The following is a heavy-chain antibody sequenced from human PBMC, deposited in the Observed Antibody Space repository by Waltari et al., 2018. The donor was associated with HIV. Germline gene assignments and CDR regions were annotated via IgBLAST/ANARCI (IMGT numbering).Heavy chain of an antibody. Sequence: QVRLQESGPGLVKPSGTLSLTCVVSSGSISSSNCWSWVRQPPGKGLEWIGEICHSGTTNYNPSVKSRIDMSIDQSDNQFSLVLESVTAADTATYFCARARPLLTTWAGVYDIWGQGTMVIVSS. J-gene: IGHJ3*02. V-gene: IGHV4-4*02. D-gene: IGHD4-4*01. CDR2: ICHSGTT. CDR1: SGSISSSNC. CDR3: ARARPLLTTWAGVYDI.